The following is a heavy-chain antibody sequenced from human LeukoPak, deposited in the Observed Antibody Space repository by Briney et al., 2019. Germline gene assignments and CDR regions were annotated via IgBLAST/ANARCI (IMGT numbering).Heavy chain of an antibody. Sequence: PGGSLRLSCAASGFTFSSYEMNWIRQPPGKGLEWIGSIYYSGSTYYNPSLKSRVTISVDTSKNQFSLKLSSVTAADTAVYYCARHTNVWGSYRYYYYYYMDVWGKGTTVTISS. J-gene: IGHJ6*03. CDR2: IYYSGST. D-gene: IGHD3-16*02. CDR3: ARHTNVWGSYRYYYYYYMDV. CDR1: GFTFSSYE. V-gene: IGHV4-39*01.